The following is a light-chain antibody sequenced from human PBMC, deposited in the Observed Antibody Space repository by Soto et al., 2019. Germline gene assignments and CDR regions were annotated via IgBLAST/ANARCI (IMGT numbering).Light chain of an antibody. Sequence: DIQMPQSPSTLSGSVGDRVTITCRARQTISSWLAWYQQKPGKAPKLLIYKASTLKSGVPSRFSGSGSGTEFTLTISSLQPDDFAAYYCQHYISYSVAFGQGTKVELK. CDR1: QTISSW. CDR2: KAS. V-gene: IGKV1-5*03. CDR3: QHYISYSVA. J-gene: IGKJ1*01.